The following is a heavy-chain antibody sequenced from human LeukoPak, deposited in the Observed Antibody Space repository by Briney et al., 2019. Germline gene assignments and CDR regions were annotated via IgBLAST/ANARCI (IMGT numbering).Heavy chain of an antibody. D-gene: IGHD3-10*01. CDR3: ARDVVLGSGSCAS. Sequence: GALRLSCAASGFNFSGSWIDLVRQAPGKGVGWVSRIKGDGIETNYADSVKGRFTVSRDNAKNTLFLQMNSLRAEDTAVYFCARDVVLGSGSCASWGQGTLVTVSS. CDR1: GFNFSGSW. V-gene: IGHV3-74*01. CDR2: IKGDGIET. J-gene: IGHJ4*02.